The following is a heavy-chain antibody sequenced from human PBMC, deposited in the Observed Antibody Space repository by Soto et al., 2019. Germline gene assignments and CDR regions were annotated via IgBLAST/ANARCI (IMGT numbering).Heavy chain of an antibody. Sequence: ASVKVSCKASGYTFTSYDINWVRQATGQGLEWMGWMNPNSGNTGYAQKFQGRVTTTRNTSISTAYMELSSLRSEDTAVYYCARGGRYFWSGYARGYYYYYYYMDVWGKGTTVTVSS. V-gene: IGHV1-8*01. CDR3: ARGGRYFWSGYARGYYYYYYYMDV. D-gene: IGHD3-3*01. J-gene: IGHJ6*03. CDR1: GYTFTSYD. CDR2: MNPNSGNT.